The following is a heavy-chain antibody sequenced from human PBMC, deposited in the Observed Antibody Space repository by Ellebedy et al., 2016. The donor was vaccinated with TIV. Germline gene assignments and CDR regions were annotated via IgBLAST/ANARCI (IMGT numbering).Heavy chain of an antibody. CDR2: IYWDDDK. V-gene: IGHV2-5*02. CDR1: GFSLTTGGMG. J-gene: IGHJ4*02. CDR3: ARSLTYGTGWTSFYYDY. D-gene: IGHD6-19*01. Sequence: SGPTLVKPTQTLTLTCTFSGFSLTTGGMGVGWIRQPPGKALEWLALIYWDDDKRYSPSLKSRLTITKDISKNQVVLTMTNMDPVDTATYYCARSLTYGTGWTSFYYDYWGQGTLVTVSS.